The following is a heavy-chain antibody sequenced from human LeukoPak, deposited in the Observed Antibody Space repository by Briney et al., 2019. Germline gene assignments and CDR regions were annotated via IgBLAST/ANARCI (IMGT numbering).Heavy chain of an antibody. Sequence: PSETLSLTCTVSGGSISTYYWSWIRQPPGKGLEWIGYIYYTGSTSYNPSRKSRVTTSLDASKNQFSLELNSVTPADTAVYYCARGGNYWPQWWFDPWGRGTLVSVSS. CDR1: GGSISTYY. CDR2: IYYTGST. D-gene: IGHD1-26*01. V-gene: IGHV4-59*01. J-gene: IGHJ5*02. CDR3: ARGGNYWPQWWFDP.